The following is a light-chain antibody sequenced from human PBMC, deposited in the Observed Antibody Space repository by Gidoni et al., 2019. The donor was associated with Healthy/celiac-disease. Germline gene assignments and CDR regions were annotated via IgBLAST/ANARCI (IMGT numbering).Light chain of an antibody. J-gene: IGKJ4*01. CDR1: QSVRSSY. V-gene: IGKV3-20*01. Sequence: EIVLTQSPGTLSLSPGDRATLSCRASQSVRSSYLAWYQQKPGQAPRLLINGASSRSTGIPDRFSGRGSGTDFTLTISRLEPEDFAVYYCQQYGSSPPVTFGGGTKVEIK. CDR2: GAS. CDR3: QQYGSSPPVT.